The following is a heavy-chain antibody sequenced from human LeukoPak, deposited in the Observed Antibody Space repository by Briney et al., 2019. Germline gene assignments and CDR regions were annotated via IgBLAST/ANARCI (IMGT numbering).Heavy chain of an antibody. Sequence: SETLSLACTVSGGSISSDTYYWAWIRQPPGKGLEWIGSIYYSGSTYYNPSLKSRATISVDTSRKQFSLRLRSVTAPDTVVFYCARNITMVDSYSFDYWGQGTLVTVSS. D-gene: IGHD3-10*01. J-gene: IGHJ4*02. V-gene: IGHV4-39*01. CDR2: IYYSGST. CDR3: ARNITMVDSYSFDY. CDR1: GGSISSDTYY.